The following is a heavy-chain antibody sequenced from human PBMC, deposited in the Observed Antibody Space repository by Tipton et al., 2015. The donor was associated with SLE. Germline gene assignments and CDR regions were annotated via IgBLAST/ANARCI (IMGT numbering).Heavy chain of an antibody. V-gene: IGHV1-46*03. D-gene: IGHD6-19*01. CDR1: GYTFTSYY. J-gene: IGHJ4*02. CDR3: ARAGGFSGRRYDY. CDR2: INPSGGSA. Sequence: QSGAEVKKPGASVKVSCKASGYTFTSYYMHWVRQAPGQGLEWMGIINPSGGSASYAQKFQGRVTMTRDTSTSTVYMEMSTLGSEDTAVYYCARAGGFSGRRYDYWGQGTLVTVSS.